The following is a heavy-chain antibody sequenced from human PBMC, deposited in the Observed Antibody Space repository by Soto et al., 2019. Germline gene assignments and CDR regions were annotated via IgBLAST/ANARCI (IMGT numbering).Heavy chain of an antibody. D-gene: IGHD2-15*01. V-gene: IGHV4-30-2*01. CDR3: SIGQVVAAQH. CDR2: IYHSGST. CDR1: GGSISSGGYY. J-gene: IGHJ4*02. Sequence: QLQLQESGSGLVKPSQTLSLTCAVSGGSISSGGYYWSWIRQPPGKGLEWIGYIYHSGSTYYTPSLERRVTISVDRSKNQFSMNLSCVTAADTAVYYCSIGQVVAAQHWGQGTMVTVSS.